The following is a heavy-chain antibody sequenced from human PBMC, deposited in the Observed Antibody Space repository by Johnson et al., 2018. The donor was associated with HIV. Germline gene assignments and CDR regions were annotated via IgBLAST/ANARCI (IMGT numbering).Heavy chain of an antibody. CDR1: GFTFSSYA. D-gene: IGHD3-10*01. V-gene: IGHV3-30*04. CDR3: ARVAWFAFDL. Sequence: QVQLVESGGGVVQPGRSLRLSCAASGFTFSSYAMHWVRQAPGKGLEWVAVISYDGSNKYYADSVKGRFTISRDNSKNTLYLQMNSLRAEDTAVYYCARVAWFAFDLWGQGTMVTVSS. J-gene: IGHJ3*01. CDR2: ISYDGSNK.